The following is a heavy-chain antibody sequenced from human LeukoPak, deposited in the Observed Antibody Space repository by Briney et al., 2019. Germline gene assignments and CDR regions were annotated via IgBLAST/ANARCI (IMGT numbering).Heavy chain of an antibody. CDR2: IIPIFGTA. J-gene: IGHJ5*02. CDR1: GGTFSSYA. Sequence: GASVKVSCKASGGTFSSYAISWVRQAPGQGLEWMGGIIPIFGTANYAQKFQGRVTITADKSTSTAYMELSSLRSEDTAVYYCARDLGSSWYLPRPRINWFDPWGQGTLVTVSS. V-gene: IGHV1-69*06. CDR3: ARDLGSSWYLPRPRINWFDP. D-gene: IGHD6-13*01.